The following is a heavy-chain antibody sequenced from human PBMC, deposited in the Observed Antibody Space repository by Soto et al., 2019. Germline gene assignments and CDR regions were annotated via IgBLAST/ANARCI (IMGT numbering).Heavy chain of an antibody. CDR2: IIPIFGTA. CDR3: ARRRRQWLVRDYYYRMVG. J-gene: IGHJ6*01. CDR1: GLTFSSYA. Sequence: PSVKVSCNASGLTFSSYAISWVRRAPGQGLEWMGGIIPIFGTANYAQKFQGRVTITADESTSTAYMKLSSLGSEDTAVYYCARRRRQWLVRDYYYRMVGWGTGATVTVS. V-gene: IGHV1-69*13. D-gene: IGHD6-19*01.